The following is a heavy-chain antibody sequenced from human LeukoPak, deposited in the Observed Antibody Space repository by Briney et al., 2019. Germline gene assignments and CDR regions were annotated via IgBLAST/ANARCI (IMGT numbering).Heavy chain of an antibody. Sequence: PGGSLRLSCAASGFTFSSYAMSWVRQAPGKGLEWVSAISGSGGSTYYADSVKGRFANSRDDSKNTLYLQMSSLRAEVTAVYYFANDNWFDPWGQGTLVTVSS. V-gene: IGHV3-23*01. CDR3: ANDNWFDP. CDR2: ISGSGGST. CDR1: GFTFSSYA. J-gene: IGHJ5*02.